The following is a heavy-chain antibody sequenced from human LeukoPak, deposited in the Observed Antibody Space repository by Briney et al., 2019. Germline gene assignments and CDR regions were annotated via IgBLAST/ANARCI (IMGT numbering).Heavy chain of an antibody. CDR1: GGSISGYY. CDR3: ARGGDYGDLRYFDY. Sequence: SETLPLTCTVSGGSISGYYWSWIRQPPGKGLEWIGCIYHNGGTNYNPSLQSRLTISIDTSKNQFSLKLNSVTAADTAVYYCARGGDYGDLRYFDYWGQGTLVTVSS. D-gene: IGHD4-17*01. V-gene: IGHV4-59*01. CDR2: IYHNGGT. J-gene: IGHJ4*02.